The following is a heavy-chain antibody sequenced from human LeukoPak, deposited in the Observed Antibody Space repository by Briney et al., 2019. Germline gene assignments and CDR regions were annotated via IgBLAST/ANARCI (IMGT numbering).Heavy chain of an antibody. CDR1: GGSFSGYY. CDR3: ARMSMAGY. Sequence: SETLSLTCAVYGGSFSGYYWSWIRQPPGKGLEWIGEINHSGSTNYNPSLKSRVTISVDTSKNQFPLKLSSVTAADTAVYYCARMSMAGYWGQGTLVTVSS. D-gene: IGHD6-19*01. J-gene: IGHJ4*02. CDR2: INHSGST. V-gene: IGHV4-34*01.